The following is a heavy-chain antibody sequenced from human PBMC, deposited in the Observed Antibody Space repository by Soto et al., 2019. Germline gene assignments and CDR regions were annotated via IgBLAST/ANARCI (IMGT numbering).Heavy chain of an antibody. CDR2: INHSGST. Sequence: PSETLSLTCAVYGGSFSGYYWSWIRQPPGKGLEWIGEINHSGSTNYNPSLKSRVTISVDTSKNQFSLKLSSVTAADTAVYYCARCRYDILTGYYKFGRWFDPWGQGTLVTVSS. V-gene: IGHV4-34*01. CDR1: GGSFSGYY. D-gene: IGHD3-9*01. J-gene: IGHJ5*02. CDR3: ARCRYDILTGYYKFGRWFDP.